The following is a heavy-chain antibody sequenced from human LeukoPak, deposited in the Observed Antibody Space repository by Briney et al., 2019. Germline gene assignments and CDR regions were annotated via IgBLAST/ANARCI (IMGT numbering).Heavy chain of an antibody. CDR2: IYYDGSDK. CDR1: GFTFSSYG. J-gene: IGHJ4*02. D-gene: IGHD3-22*01. Sequence: GGSLRLSCAASGFTFSSYGRPWVRQAPGKGLEWVAIIYYDGSDKYYADSVKGRFTISRDNSKDTLYLQMNSLRAEDTAVYYCARQIAYYYDSSGYYTTDYWGQGTLVTVSS. CDR3: ARQIAYYYDSSGYYTTDY. V-gene: IGHV3-33*01.